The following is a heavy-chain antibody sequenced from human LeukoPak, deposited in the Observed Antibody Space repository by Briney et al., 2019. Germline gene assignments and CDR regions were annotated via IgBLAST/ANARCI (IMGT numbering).Heavy chain of an antibody. CDR2: IIPIFGTA. V-gene: IGHV1-69*13. CDR3: AREAQVLYQLQQGFAY. CDR1: GGTFSSYA. D-gene: IGHD2-2*01. Sequence: SVKVSCEASGGTFSSYAISWVRQAPGQGLEWMGGIIPIFGTANYAQKFQRRVTMPACESTSTAYMDLSSLRSEDTAVYYCAREAQVLYQLQQGFAYWGQGTLVTVSS. J-gene: IGHJ4*02.